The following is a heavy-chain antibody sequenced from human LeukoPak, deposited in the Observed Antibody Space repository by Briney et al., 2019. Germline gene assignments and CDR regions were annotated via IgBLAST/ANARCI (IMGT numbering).Heavy chain of an antibody. CDR3: ARDIPDTDSSSWTYYYYGMDV. D-gene: IGHD6-13*01. V-gene: IGHV3-53*01. Sequence: GGSLRLSCAASGFTVSSNYMSWVRQAPGKGLEWVSVIYSDGSTYYADSVKGRFTISRDNSKNTLYLQMNSLRAEDTAVYYCARDIPDTDSSSWTYYYYGMDVWGQGTTVTVSS. CDR1: GFTVSSNY. CDR2: IYSDGST. J-gene: IGHJ6*02.